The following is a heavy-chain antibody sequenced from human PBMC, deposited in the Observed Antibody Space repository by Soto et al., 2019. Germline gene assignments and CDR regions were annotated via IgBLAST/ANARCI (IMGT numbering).Heavy chain of an antibody. D-gene: IGHD2-15*01. Sequence: EVQLLESGGGLVQPGGSLRLSCAASGFTFSSYAMSWVRQAPGKGLEWVSAISGSGGSTYYADSVKGRFTISRDNSKKTMYLQMTSLRAEDTAVYYCAKSAVVVAATPDLDYWVQDTVVTVSS. V-gene: IGHV3-23*01. CDR2: ISGSGGST. CDR3: AKSAVVVAATPDLDY. J-gene: IGHJ4*02. CDR1: GFTFSSYA.